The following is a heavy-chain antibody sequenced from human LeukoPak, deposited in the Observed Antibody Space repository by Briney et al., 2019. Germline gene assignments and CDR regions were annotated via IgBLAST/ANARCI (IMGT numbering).Heavy chain of an antibody. J-gene: IGHJ4*02. Sequence: GGSLRLSCAASGFTFSSYAMSWVRQAPGKGLEWVSAISGSGGSTYYADSVKGRFTISRDNSKNTLYLQMNSLRAEDTAVYYCAKQYYYGSGTDFYFDYWGQGTLVTVSS. CDR2: ISGSGGST. D-gene: IGHD3-10*01. CDR1: GFTFSSYA. CDR3: AKQYYYGSGTDFYFDY. V-gene: IGHV3-23*01.